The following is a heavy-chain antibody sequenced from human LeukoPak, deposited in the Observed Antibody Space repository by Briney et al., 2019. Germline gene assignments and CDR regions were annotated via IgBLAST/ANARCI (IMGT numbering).Heavy chain of an antibody. CDR1: GGSISSSSYY. J-gene: IGHJ5*02. CDR3: TRGGVYMTTVNPAT. Sequence: SETLSLTCTVSGGSISSSSYYWGWIRQPPGKGLEWIGSIYYSGSIYYNPSLKSRVTISVDTSKNQFSLKLSSVTAADTAVYYCTRGGVYMTTVNPATWGQGTLVTVSS. CDR2: IYYSGSI. V-gene: IGHV4-39*07. D-gene: IGHD4-17*01.